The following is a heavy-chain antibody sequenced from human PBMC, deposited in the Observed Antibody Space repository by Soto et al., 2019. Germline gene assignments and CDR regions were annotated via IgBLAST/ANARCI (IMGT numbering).Heavy chain of an antibody. V-gene: IGHV1-69*06. CDR3: ARHYYDSSGYYYAY. CDR2: IIPIFGTA. J-gene: IGHJ4*02. D-gene: IGHD3-22*01. Sequence: GASVKVSGKASGGTVSSYAISWVRQAPGQGLEWMGGIIPIFGTANYAQKFQGRVTITADKSTSTAYMELSSLRSEDTAVYYCARHYYDSSGYYYAYWGQGTLVTVSS. CDR1: GGTVSSYA.